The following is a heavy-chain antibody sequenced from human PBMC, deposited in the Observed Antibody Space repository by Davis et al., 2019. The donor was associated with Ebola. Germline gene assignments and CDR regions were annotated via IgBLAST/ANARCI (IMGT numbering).Heavy chain of an antibody. J-gene: IGHJ5*02. V-gene: IGHV1-2*06. D-gene: IGHD3-9*01. CDR3: AISTRSGYDMLTGYYCGWFDP. Sequence: ASVKVSCKASGYTFTAYYMHWVRQAPGQGLEWMGQINPKTGDTHYAQKFQGRVTLTRDTSITTAYMELSRLSSDDTALYYCAISTRSGYDMLTGYYCGWFDPWGQGTLVTVSS. CDR2: INPKTGDT. CDR1: GYTFTAYY.